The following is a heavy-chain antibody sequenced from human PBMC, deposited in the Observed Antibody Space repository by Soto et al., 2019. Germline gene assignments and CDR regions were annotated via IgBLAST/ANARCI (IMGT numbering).Heavy chain of an antibody. Sequence: SETLSLTCAVSGGSISSSNRWSWVRQPPGKGLEWIGEIYHSGSTNYNPSLKSRVTISVDKSKNQFSLKLSSVTAADTAVYYCARTHSGYCSGGSCLHYYYYYGMDVWGQGTTVTVSS. D-gene: IGHD2-15*01. CDR3: ARTHSGYCSGGSCLHYYYYYGMDV. CDR2: IYHSGST. CDR1: GGSISSSNR. V-gene: IGHV4-4*02. J-gene: IGHJ6*02.